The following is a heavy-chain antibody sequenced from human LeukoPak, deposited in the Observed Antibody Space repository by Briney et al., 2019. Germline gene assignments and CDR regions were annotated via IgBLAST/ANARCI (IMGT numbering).Heavy chain of an antibody. Sequence: ASVKVSCKASGYAFTTSDINWVRQATGQGLEWMGWMSPYGGNTRYAQKFQARITMTRNTSASTAYMELSSLTSEDTAVYYCARGGSFGLKANLDSWGQGTLVTVSS. CDR1: GYAFTTSD. CDR2: MSPYGGNT. CDR3: ARGGSFGLKANLDS. J-gene: IGHJ4*02. D-gene: IGHD3/OR15-3a*01. V-gene: IGHV1-8*01.